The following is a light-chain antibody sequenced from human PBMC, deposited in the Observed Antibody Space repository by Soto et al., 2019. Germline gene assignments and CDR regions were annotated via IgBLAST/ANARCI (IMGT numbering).Light chain of an antibody. CDR1: QTLTRY. CDR3: QQSYITPYT. J-gene: IGKJ2*01. Sequence: DIQMTQSPSSLSASLGDRVPITCRASQTLTRYLPGYQQKPGKAPDLLIYGASSLQTGVPSRFSGSGSGTDFTLTITSLQPEDFATYYCQQSYITPYTFGQGTKLEIK. CDR2: GAS. V-gene: IGKV1-39*01.